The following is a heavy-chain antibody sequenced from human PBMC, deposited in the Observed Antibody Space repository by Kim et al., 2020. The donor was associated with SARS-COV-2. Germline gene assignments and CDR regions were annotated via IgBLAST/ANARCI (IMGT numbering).Heavy chain of an antibody. CDR3: ARAPGPRMYSYDRSSFFYYFDY. J-gene: IGHJ4*02. D-gene: IGHD3-22*01. Sequence: SETLSLICTVSGGSISNYYWSWIRQPPGKGLEWIGYIYYSGSTNYKPSLKSRVTISVDTSKNQFSLKLSSVTAADTAVYYCARAPGPRMYSYDRSSFFYYFDYWGQGALVTVSS. CDR2: IYYSGST. CDR1: GGSISNYY. V-gene: IGHV4-59*01.